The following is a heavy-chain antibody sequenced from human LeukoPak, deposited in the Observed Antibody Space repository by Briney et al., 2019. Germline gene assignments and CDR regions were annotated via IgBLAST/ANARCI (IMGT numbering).Heavy chain of an antibody. D-gene: IGHD2-15*01. J-gene: IGHJ4*02. Sequence: ASVTVSCTASGYTFTSYGISWVRRAPGQGLEWMGWISGYNGNTNYAQKLQGRVTMTTDTSTSTAYMELRSLRSDDTAVYYCARVDIVVVVAATGFDYWGQGTLVTVSS. CDR1: GYTFTSYG. V-gene: IGHV1-18*01. CDR2: ISGYNGNT. CDR3: ARVDIVVVVAATGFDY.